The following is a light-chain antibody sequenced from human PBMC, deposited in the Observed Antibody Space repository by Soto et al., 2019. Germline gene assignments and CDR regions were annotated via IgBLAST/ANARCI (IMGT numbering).Light chain of an antibody. J-gene: IGKJ1*01. CDR1: QSVSSN. Sequence: EIVMTQSAATLSVSPGERATLSCRASQSVSSNLACYQQKPGQAPRLLIYGASTRATGIPARFSGSGSGTEFTLTISSLKSEDFAVYYCQQYNNWPRTFGQGTKVDIK. CDR3: QQYNNWPRT. V-gene: IGKV3-15*01. CDR2: GAS.